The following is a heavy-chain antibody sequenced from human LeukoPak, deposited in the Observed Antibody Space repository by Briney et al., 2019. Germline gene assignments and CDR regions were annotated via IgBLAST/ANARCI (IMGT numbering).Heavy chain of an antibody. Sequence: ASVKVSCKASGYTFTSYGISWVRQAPGQGLEWMGIINPSGGSTSYAQKFQGRVTMTRDMSTSTVYMELSSLRSEDTAVYYCARGTLTYYDFWSGPSQKFDPWGQGTLVTVSS. CDR3: ARGTLTYYDFWSGPSQKFDP. CDR1: GYTFTSYG. D-gene: IGHD3-3*01. V-gene: IGHV1-46*01. J-gene: IGHJ5*02. CDR2: INPSGGST.